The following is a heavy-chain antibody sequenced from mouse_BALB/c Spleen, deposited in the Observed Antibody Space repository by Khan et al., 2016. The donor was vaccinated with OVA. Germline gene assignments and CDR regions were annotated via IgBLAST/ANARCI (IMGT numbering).Heavy chain of an antibody. CDR1: GFSLSRYN. V-gene: IGHV2-6-4*01. Sequence: VQLQESGPGLVAPSQSLSITCTVSGFSLSRYNIHWVRQPPGKGLEWLGMIWGGGGTDYNSTPKIRLSISKDNSKSQVFLKMNSLQTDDTAMYXFARAYYRYDGYYAMDYWGQGTSVTVSS. CDR3: ARAYYRYDGYYAMDY. D-gene: IGHD2-14*01. CDR2: IWGGGGT. J-gene: IGHJ4*01.